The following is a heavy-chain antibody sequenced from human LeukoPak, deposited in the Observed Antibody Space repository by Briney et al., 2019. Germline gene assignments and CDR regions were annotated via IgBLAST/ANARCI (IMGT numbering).Heavy chain of an antibody. V-gene: IGHV1-2*02. CDR2: INPNSGGT. CDR3: ARGIDYYDTYYFDY. Sequence: ASVKVSCTASGYTFTGYYMHWVRQAPGQGLEWMGWINPNSGGTNYAQKFQGRVTMTRDTSISTAYMELSRLRSDDTAVYYCARGIDYYDTYYFDYWGQGTLVTVSS. D-gene: IGHD3-22*01. CDR1: GYTFTGYY. J-gene: IGHJ4*02.